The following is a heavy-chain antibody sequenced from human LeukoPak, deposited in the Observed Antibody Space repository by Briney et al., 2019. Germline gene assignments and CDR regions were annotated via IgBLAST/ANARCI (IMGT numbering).Heavy chain of an antibody. CDR1: GFTFSSYW. Sequence: TGGSLRLSCAASGFTFSSYWMHWVCQPPGKGLVWVSRINSDGSSTNYADSVKGRFTISRDNAKNTLYLQMNSLRAEDTAVYYCARDLAEVTHGDYWGQGTLVTVSS. J-gene: IGHJ4*02. CDR3: ARDLAEVTHGDY. CDR2: INSDGSST. D-gene: IGHD2-21*02. V-gene: IGHV3-74*01.